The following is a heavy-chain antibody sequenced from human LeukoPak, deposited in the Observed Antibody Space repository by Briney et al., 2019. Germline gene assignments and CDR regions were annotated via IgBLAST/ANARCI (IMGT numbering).Heavy chain of an antibody. V-gene: IGHV4-4*02. CDR1: GFTFNNAW. D-gene: IGHD3-16*01. Sequence: GSLRLSCAASGFTFNNAWMNWVRQAPGKGLEWIGEMYLSGTTHSNPSVKSRVTISVDTSKNQFSLKLNSVTAADTAVHYCARHYGPWGQGTLVTVSS. CDR3: ARHYGP. CDR2: MYLSGTT. J-gene: IGHJ5*02.